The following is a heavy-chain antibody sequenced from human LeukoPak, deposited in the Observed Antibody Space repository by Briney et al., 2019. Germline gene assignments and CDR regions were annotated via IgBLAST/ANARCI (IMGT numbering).Heavy chain of an antibody. V-gene: IGHV1-18*01. CDR1: GYTFTSYG. CDR2: ISAYNGNT. Sequence: ASVKVSCTASGYTFTSYGISGVRQAPGQGLERMGWISAYNGNTNYAQKLQGRVTMTTDTSTSTAYMELRSLRSDDTAVYYCARVRHYDILTGRWSGDFDYWGQGTLVTVSS. D-gene: IGHD3-9*01. CDR3: ARVRHYDILTGRWSGDFDY. J-gene: IGHJ4*02.